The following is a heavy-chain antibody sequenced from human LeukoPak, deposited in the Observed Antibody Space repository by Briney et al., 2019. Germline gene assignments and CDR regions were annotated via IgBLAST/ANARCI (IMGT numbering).Heavy chain of an antibody. CDR3: ARGNYYDSSGYFVY. J-gene: IGHJ4*02. CDR2: ISSSSSTI. D-gene: IGHD3-22*01. CDR1: GFTFSSSA. Sequence: GGSLRLSCAASGFTFSSSAMSWVRQAPGKGLEWVSYISSSSSTIYYADSVKGRFTISRDNAKNSLYLQMNSLRDEDTAVFYCARGNYYDSSGYFVYWGQGTLVTVSS. V-gene: IGHV3-48*02.